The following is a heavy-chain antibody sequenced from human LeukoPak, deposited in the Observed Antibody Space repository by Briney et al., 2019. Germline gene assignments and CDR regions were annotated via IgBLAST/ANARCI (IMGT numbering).Heavy chain of an antibody. J-gene: IGHJ6*03. CDR3: ARHYYYYYMEV. CDR1: GGSISRYY. Sequence: SETLSLTCTVSGGSISRYYWSWIRQPPGRGLEWIGYIYYSGSTNYNPSLKSRVTISVDTSKNQFSLKLSSVTAADTTVYYCARHYYYYYMEVWGKGTTVTVSS. V-gene: IGHV4-59*01. CDR2: IYYSGST.